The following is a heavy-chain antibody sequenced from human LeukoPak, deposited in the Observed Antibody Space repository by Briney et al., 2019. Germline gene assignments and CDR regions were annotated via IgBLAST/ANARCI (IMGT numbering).Heavy chain of an antibody. CDR2: IIPMFDIT. D-gene: IGHD6-13*01. V-gene: IGHV1-69*04. CDR1: GGTFSSYG. J-gene: IGHJ5*02. Sequence: SVKVSCKASGGTFSSYGVSWVRQAPGQRLERLGRIIPMFDITNYAQKFQGRVTVTADKATNTAYMELSSLISEDTAVYYCARDSSAAGSGGLFDPWGQGTQVTVSS. CDR3: ARDSSAAGSGGLFDP.